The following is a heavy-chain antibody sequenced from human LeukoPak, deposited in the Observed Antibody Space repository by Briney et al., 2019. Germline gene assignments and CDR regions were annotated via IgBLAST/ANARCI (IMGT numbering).Heavy chain of an antibody. V-gene: IGHV4-59*01. J-gene: IGHJ4*02. Sequence: SETLSLTCTVSGGSISSYYWSWIRQPPGKGLEWIGYIYYSGSTNYNPSLKSRVTISGDTSKNQVSLKLSSVTAADTAVYHCARDSYYYDSGGYYFDYWGQGILVTVSS. D-gene: IGHD3-22*01. CDR1: GGSISSYY. CDR3: ARDSYYYDSGGYYFDY. CDR2: IYYSGST.